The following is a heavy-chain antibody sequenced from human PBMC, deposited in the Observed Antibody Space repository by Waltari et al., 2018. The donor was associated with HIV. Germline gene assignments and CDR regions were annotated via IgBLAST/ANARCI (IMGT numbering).Heavy chain of an antibody. CDR3: ARESGYQLVRWLDP. J-gene: IGHJ5*02. CDR1: GYMFTGHY. D-gene: IGHD2-2*01. CDR2: INPISGGT. Sequence: QVHLVQSGPEVKKPGASMKVSCKASGYMFTGHYMHWLRQVPGQGLEWMGWINPISGGTNYAQTLQGRVTMTRDASINTVYMELKSLRYDDTAMYYCARESGYQLVRWLDPWGQGTRVTVSS. V-gene: IGHV1-2*02.